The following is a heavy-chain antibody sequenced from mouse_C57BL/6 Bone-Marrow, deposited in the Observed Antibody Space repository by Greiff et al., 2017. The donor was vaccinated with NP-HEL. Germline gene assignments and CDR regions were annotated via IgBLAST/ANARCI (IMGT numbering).Heavy chain of an antibody. Sequence: QVQLQQSGAELMKPGASVKLSCKATGYTFTGYWIEWVKQRPGHGLEWIGEILPGSGSTNYNEKFKGKATFTADKSSNTAYMQLSSLTTEDSAIYYCARIPYYYGSWAYWGQGTLVTVSA. J-gene: IGHJ3*01. V-gene: IGHV1-9*01. CDR1: GYTFTGYW. D-gene: IGHD1-1*01. CDR3: ARIPYYYGSWAY. CDR2: ILPGSGST.